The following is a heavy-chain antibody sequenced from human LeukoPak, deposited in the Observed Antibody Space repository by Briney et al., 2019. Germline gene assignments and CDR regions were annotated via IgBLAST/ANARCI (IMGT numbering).Heavy chain of an antibody. CDR2: IKQDGSEK. V-gene: IGHV3-7*01. J-gene: IGHJ4*02. CDR1: GFTLSSYW. CDR3: AGAYEVLWFGEPYDY. Sequence: GGSLRLSCAASGFTLSSYWMSWVRQAPGKGLEWVANIKQDGSEKYYVDSVKGRFTISRDNAKNSLYLQMNSLRAEDTAVYYCAGAYEVLWFGEPYDYWGQGTLVTVSS. D-gene: IGHD3-10*01.